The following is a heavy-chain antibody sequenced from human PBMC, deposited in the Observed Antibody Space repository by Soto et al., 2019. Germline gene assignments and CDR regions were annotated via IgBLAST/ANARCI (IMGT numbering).Heavy chain of an antibody. J-gene: IGHJ6*02. CDR1: GFTFSSYG. D-gene: IGHD3-10*01. CDR3: ARDSLGAGVDYGMDV. Sequence: QVQLVESGGGVVQPGRSLRLSCAASGFTFSSYGMHWVRQAPGKGLEWVAVIWYDGSNKYYADSVKGRFTISRDNSKNTLYLQMNSLRAEDTAVYYCARDSLGAGVDYGMDVWGQGTTVTVSS. CDR2: IWYDGSNK. V-gene: IGHV3-33*01.